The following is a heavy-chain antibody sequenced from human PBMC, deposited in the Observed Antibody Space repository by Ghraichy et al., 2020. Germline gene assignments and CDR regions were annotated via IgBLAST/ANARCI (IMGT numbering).Heavy chain of an antibody. CDR3: ARAVARGYLYYYGLDV. D-gene: IGHD3-16*02. CDR2: INYSGST. J-gene: IGHJ6*02. V-gene: IGHV4-34*01. Sequence: SETLSLTCAVNGGSFSGYYWSWIRQPPGKGLEWIGEINYSGSTNYNPSLKSRLTISVDTSKNQFSLKLSSVTAADTAVYYCARAVARGYLYYYGLDVWAQGTTVTVSS. CDR1: GGSFSGYY.